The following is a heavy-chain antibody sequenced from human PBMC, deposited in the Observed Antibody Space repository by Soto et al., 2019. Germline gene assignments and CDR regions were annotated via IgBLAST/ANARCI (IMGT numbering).Heavy chain of an antibody. CDR3: ATLTYDYVWGSYRPPPA. CDR1: GGSFSGYY. Sequence: PSETLSLTCAIYGGSFSGYYWSWIRQPPGKGLEWIGGINHSGSTNYNPSLKSRVTISVDTSKNQFSLKLSSVTAADTAVYYCATLTYDYVWGSYRPPPAWGQGTLVTVSS. CDR2: INHSGST. J-gene: IGHJ5*02. V-gene: IGHV4-34*01. D-gene: IGHD3-16*02.